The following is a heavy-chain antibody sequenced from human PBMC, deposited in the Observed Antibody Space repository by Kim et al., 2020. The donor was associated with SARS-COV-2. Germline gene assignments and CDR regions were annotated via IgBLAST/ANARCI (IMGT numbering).Heavy chain of an antibody. Sequence: DGTDQQYAESVKSRLSISRDTSKNTLNLQMISLREEETAVYYCEKGPPDYWGEGTLVTASS. J-gene: IGHJ4*02. V-gene: IGHV3-30*02. CDR2: DGTDQ. CDR3: EKGPPDY.